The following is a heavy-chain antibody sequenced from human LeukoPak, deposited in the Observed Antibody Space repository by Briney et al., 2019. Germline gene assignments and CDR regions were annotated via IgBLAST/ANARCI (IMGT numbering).Heavy chain of an antibody. J-gene: IGHJ6*02. CDR2: IGGNGGST. Sequence: GGSLRLSCAASGFTFTSCTMSWVRQAPGKGLEWVSAIGGNGGSTYYADSVKARFTISRDNSKNTLYLQMNSLRAEDTAVYYCARDPSRFGELNYYYGMDVWGQGTTVTVSS. V-gene: IGHV3-23*01. D-gene: IGHD3-10*02. CDR1: GFTFTSCT. CDR3: ARDPSRFGELNYYYGMDV.